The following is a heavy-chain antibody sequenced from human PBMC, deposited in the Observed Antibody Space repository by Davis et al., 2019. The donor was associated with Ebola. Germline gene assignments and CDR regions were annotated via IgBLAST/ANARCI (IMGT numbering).Heavy chain of an antibody. CDR2: ISSSSTYT. Sequence: GESLMISCAASGFTFSDYYMSWIRQAPGKGLEWVSDISSSSTYTNYADSVKGRFTISRDNAKNSLYLQMNSLRVEDTAVYYCVRDNGYSSGWGQGTLVTVSS. D-gene: IGHD6-19*01. V-gene: IGHV3-11*06. CDR1: GFTFSDYY. CDR3: VRDNGYSSG. J-gene: IGHJ4*02.